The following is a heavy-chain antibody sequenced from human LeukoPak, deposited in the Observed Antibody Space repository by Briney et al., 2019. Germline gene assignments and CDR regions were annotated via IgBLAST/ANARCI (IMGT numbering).Heavy chain of an antibody. D-gene: IGHD6-13*01. V-gene: IGHV3-7*01. CDR2: IKQDGSEK. Sequence: GGSLRLSCAASGFRFTNYWMGWVRQGPGKGLEWVANIKQDGSEKDYVDSMKGRFTISRDNAKNSVYLQVNSLRAEDTGIYYCARIGYSSSSFDFWGQGSLVTVSS. CDR1: GFRFTNYW. CDR3: ARIGYSSSSFDF. J-gene: IGHJ4*02.